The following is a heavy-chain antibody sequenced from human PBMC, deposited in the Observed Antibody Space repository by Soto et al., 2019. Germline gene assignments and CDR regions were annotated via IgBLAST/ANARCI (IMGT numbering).Heavy chain of an antibody. CDR2: IIPILGIA. CDR1: GGTFSSYT. CDR3: ARDPPGPHYYHGIDF. V-gene: IGHV1-69*04. Sequence: SVKVSCKASGGTFSSYTISWVRQAPGQGLEWMGRIIPILGIANYAQKFQGRVTITADKSTRTAYMELSSLRSEDTAVHYCARDPPGPHYYHGIDFWGQGTTVTVSS. J-gene: IGHJ6*02.